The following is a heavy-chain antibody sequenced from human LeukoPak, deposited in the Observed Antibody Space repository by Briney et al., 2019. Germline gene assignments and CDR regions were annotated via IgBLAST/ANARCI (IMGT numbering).Heavy chain of an antibody. D-gene: IGHD1-14*01. V-gene: IGHV3-33*01. J-gene: IGHJ4*02. CDR2: IWYDGSNK. Sequence: PGGSLRLSCAASGFTFSSYGMHWVRQAPGKGLEWVAVIWYDGSNKYYADSVKSRFTISRDNSKNTLYLQMNSLRAEDTAVYYCARDTGTSSPLRNWGQGTLVTVSS. CDR3: ARDTGTSSPLRN. CDR1: GFTFSSYG.